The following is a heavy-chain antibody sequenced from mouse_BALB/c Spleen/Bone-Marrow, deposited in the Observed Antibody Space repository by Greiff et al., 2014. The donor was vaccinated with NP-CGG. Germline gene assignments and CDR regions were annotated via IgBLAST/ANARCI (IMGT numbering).Heavy chain of an antibody. Sequence: VKLMESGAELVKPGTSVKLSCKASGYTFTTYYMYWVKQRPGQGLEWIGEINPKNGGTNFKEKFKSKATLTVDKSSSTAYMQLSSLTSEDSAVYYCTRGRTWDFDYWGQGTTLTVSS. CDR2: INPKNGGT. D-gene: IGHD4-1*01. V-gene: IGHV1S81*02. J-gene: IGHJ2*01. CDR3: TRGRTWDFDY. CDR1: GYTFTTYY.